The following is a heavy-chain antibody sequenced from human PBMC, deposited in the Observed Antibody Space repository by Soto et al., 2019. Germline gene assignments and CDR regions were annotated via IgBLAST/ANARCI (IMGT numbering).Heavy chain of an antibody. D-gene: IGHD4-17*01. J-gene: IGHJ2*01. Sequence: QVQLQESGPGLVKPSQTLSLTCTVSGGSIISGNYYWSWIRQPPGKGLEWIGYIYYSGSTYCNPSLKSRVAISIDTSRNQFSLKLSSVTAADTAVYYCASLYGDYRYFDLWGRGTLVTVSS. V-gene: IGHV4-30-4*01. CDR2: IYYSGST. CDR3: ASLYGDYRYFDL. CDR1: GGSIISGNYY.